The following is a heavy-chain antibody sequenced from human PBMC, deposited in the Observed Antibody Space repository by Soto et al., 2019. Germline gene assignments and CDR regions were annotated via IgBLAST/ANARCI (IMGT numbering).Heavy chain of an antibody. J-gene: IGHJ6*02. CDR3: ASSYMFRGVMSYGMDV. CDR2: IKQDGSEK. CDR1: GFTFSSYW. Sequence: EVQLVESGGGLVQPGGSLRLSCAASGFTFSSYWMSWVRQAPGKGLEWVANIKQDGSEKYYVDSVKGRFTISRDNAKNSLNLQMNSLRAEDTAVYYCASSYMFRGVMSYGMDVWGQGTTVTVSS. D-gene: IGHD3-10*01. V-gene: IGHV3-7*05.